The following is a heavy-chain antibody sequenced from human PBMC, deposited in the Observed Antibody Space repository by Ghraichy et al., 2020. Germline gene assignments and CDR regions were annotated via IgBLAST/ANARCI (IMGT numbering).Heavy chain of an antibody. Sequence: SGPTLVKPTQTLTLTCTFSGFSLTTHGMSVSWVRQPPGKALEWLARIDWEDDKYYSTSLRTRLSISMDTSRNQVVLTMTNMDTVDTATYYCARYPPYSGYDDCGQGTLVTVSS. CDR3: ARYPPYSGYDD. CDR2: IDWEDDK. V-gene: IGHV2-70*11. CDR1: GFSLTTHGMS. J-gene: IGHJ4*02. D-gene: IGHD6-25*01.